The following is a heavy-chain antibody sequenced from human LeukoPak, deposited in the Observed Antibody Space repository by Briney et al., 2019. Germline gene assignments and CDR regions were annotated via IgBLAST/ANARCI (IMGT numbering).Heavy chain of an antibody. CDR2: IRYDGNNK. CDR1: GFTVSSNY. D-gene: IGHD3-22*01. J-gene: IGHJ4*02. Sequence: GGSLRLSCAASGFTVSSNYMSWVRQAPGKGLEWVAFIRYDGNNKYYADSVKGRFTISRDNSKNTLYLQMNSLRAEDTAVYYCAKDHSTYYHDSRTLDYWGQGTLVTVSS. CDR3: AKDHSTYYHDSRTLDY. V-gene: IGHV3-30*02.